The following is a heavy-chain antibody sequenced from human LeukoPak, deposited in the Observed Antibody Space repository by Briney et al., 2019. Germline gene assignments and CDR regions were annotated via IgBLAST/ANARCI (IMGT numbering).Heavy chain of an antibody. Sequence: SETLSLTCAVYGGSFSGYCWNWIRQSPGKGLEWVGEITHSGNTNYNPSLKSRVTISIDTSKNQFSLKLSSVTAADTAVYYCATSYSSWPFYWGQGTLVTVSS. CDR3: ATSYSSWPFY. D-gene: IGHD6-13*01. V-gene: IGHV4-34*01. J-gene: IGHJ4*02. CDR1: GGSFSGYC. CDR2: ITHSGNT.